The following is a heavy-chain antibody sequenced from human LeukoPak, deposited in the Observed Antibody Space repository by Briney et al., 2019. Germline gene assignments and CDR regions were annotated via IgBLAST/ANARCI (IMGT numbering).Heavy chain of an antibody. J-gene: IGHJ6*03. CDR3: ARRSGQLVLTYYMDV. D-gene: IGHD6-13*01. Sequence: KSWGSLRLSCAASGFTFSSYSMNWVRQAPGKGLEWVSSISSSSSYIYYADSVKGRFTISRDNAKNSLYLQMNSLRAEDTAVYYCARRSGQLVLTYYMDVWGKGTTVTVSS. CDR1: GFTFSSYS. V-gene: IGHV3-21*01. CDR2: ISSSSSYI.